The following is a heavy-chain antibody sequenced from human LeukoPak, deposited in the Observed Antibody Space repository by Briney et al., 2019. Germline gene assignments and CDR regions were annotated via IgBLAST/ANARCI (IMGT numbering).Heavy chain of an antibody. Sequence: GGSLRLSCAASGFTFSSYAMSWVRQAPGKGLEWVSGISGTGDNTYYADSVKGRFTISRDNAKNTLYLQMNSLRAEDTAVYYCARGKTPAVTTPFDSWGQGTLVTVSS. D-gene: IGHD4-17*01. CDR2: ISGTGDNT. V-gene: IGHV3-23*01. CDR3: ARGKTPAVTTPFDS. CDR1: GFTFSSYA. J-gene: IGHJ4*02.